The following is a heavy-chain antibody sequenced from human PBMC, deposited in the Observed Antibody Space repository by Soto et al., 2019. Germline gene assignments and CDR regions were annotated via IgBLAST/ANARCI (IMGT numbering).Heavy chain of an antibody. CDR1: GYTFTSYG. V-gene: IGHV1-18*01. Sequence: VKVSCKASGYTFTSYGISWVRQAPGQGLEWMGGIIPIFGNTNYAQKLQGRVTMTTDTSTSTAYMELRSLRSDDTAVYYCAREQYYYDSSGYPDYWGQGTLVTVSS. CDR3: AREQYYYDSSGYPDY. D-gene: IGHD3-22*01. CDR2: IIPIFGNT. J-gene: IGHJ4*02.